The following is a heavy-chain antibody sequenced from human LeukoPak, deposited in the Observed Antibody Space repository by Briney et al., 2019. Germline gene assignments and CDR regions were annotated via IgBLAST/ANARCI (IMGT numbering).Heavy chain of an antibody. J-gene: IGHJ6*03. V-gene: IGHV3-11*04. Sequence: GGSLRLSCAASGFTFSDYYMSWIRQAPGKGLEWVSYIRSSGRPVYYADSVKGRFTISRDNAKNSLYLQMNSLRAEDTAVCYCARDLEDYYYMDVWGKGTTVTVSS. CDR1: GFTFSDYY. CDR2: IRSSGRPV. CDR3: ARDLEDYYYMDV.